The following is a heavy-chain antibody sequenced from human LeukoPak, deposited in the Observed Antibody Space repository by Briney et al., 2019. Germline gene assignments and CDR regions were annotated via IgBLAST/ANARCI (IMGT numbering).Heavy chain of an antibody. Sequence: PGGSLRLSCAASGFTFDDYGMSWVRQAPGKGLEWVSGINWNGGSTGYADSVKGRFTISRDNAKNSLYLQMNSLRAEDTALYHCAREGGKDHYYYYYYMDVWGKGTTVTISS. CDR3: AREGGKDHYYYYYYMDV. CDR2: INWNGGST. D-gene: IGHD3-16*01. J-gene: IGHJ6*03. V-gene: IGHV3-20*01. CDR1: GFTFDDYG.